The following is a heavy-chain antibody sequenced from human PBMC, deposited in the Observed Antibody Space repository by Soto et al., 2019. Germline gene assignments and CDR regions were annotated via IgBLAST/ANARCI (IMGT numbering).Heavy chain of an antibody. CDR1: GGSISSSNC. CDR2: IYHSGST. CDR3: ARAVTAFNAFDI. V-gene: IGHV4-4*02. Sequence: SETLSLTCAVSGGSISSSNCWSCVRQPPGKGLEWIGEIYHSGSTNYNPSLKSRVTISVDKSKNQFSLKLSSVTAADTAVYYCARAVTAFNAFDIWGQGTMVTVSS. D-gene: IGHD2-21*02. J-gene: IGHJ3*02.